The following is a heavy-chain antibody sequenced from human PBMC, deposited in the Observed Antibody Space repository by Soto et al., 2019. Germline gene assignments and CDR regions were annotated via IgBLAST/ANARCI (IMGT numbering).Heavy chain of an antibody. D-gene: IGHD2-15*01. V-gene: IGHV3-21*01. Sequence: EVQLVESGGGLVKPGGSLRLSCAASGFTFSSYSMNWVRQAPGKGLEWVSSISSSSSYIYYADSVKGRFTISRDNAKNSLYLHKNSLRAEDTAVYYCARDRCSGGSCYRYYYYGMDVWGQGTTVTVSS. CDR2: ISSSSSYI. CDR3: ARDRCSGGSCYRYYYYGMDV. J-gene: IGHJ6*02. CDR1: GFTFSSYS.